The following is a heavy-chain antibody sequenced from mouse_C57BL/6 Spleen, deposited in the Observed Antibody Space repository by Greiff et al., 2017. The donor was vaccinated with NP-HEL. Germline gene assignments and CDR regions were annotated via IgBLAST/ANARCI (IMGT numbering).Heavy chain of an antibody. J-gene: IGHJ4*01. Sequence: DVKLVESGGGLVKPGGSLKLSCAASGFTFSSYAMSWVRQTPEKRLEWVATISAGGSYTYYPDNVKGRFTISRGNAKNNLYLQMSHLKSEDTAIYYCARDGVYAMGDWGQGTSVTFSS. V-gene: IGHV5-4*01. CDR2: ISAGGSYT. CDR3: ARDGVYAMGD. CDR1: GFTFSSYA.